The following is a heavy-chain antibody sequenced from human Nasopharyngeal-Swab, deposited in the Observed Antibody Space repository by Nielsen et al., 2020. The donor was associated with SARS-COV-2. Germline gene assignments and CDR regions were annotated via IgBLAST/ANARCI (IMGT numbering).Heavy chain of an antibody. CDR2: INPNSGRT. D-gene: IGHD6-19*01. J-gene: IGHJ6*02. CDR1: GYTFTGYY. V-gene: IGHV1-2*06. CDR3: ARDPTSVAGTGDYYYGMDV. Sequence: ASVKVSCKASGYTFTGYYMHWVRQAPGQGLEWIGRINPNSGRTNYAQKFQGRVTMTRDTSISTAYMELSRLRSDDTAVYYCARDPTSVAGTGDYYYGMDVWGQGTTVTVSS.